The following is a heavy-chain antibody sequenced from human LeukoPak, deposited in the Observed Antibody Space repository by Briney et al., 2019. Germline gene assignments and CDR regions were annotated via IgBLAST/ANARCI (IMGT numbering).Heavy chain of an antibody. V-gene: IGHV3-11*01. CDR3: ARELVAGTFDH. Sequence: GGSLRLSCGASEFNVNDYYMSWVRKAPRKGLEWISDIGGSDTIVAYAGSVEGRFTIHRDIAKNSLFLQMNSLRADDTAVYYCARELVAGTFDHWGQGILVTVSS. CDR1: EFNVNDYY. CDR2: IGGSDTIV. J-gene: IGHJ4*02. D-gene: IGHD1-7*01.